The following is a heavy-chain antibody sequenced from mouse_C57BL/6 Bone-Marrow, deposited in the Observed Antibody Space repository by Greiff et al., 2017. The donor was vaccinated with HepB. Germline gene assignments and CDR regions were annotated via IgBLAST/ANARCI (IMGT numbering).Heavy chain of an antibody. CDR2: IYPGSGST. Sequence: VQLQQPGAELVKPGASVKMSCKASGYTFTSYWITWVKQRPGQGLEWIGDIYPGSGSTNYNEKFKSKATLTVDTSSSTAYMQRSSLTSEDSAVYYCARMNFGYSNYEGYYFDYWGQGTTLTVSS. J-gene: IGHJ2*01. CDR1: GYTFTSYW. D-gene: IGHD2-5*01. V-gene: IGHV1-55*01. CDR3: ARMNFGYSNYEGYYFDY.